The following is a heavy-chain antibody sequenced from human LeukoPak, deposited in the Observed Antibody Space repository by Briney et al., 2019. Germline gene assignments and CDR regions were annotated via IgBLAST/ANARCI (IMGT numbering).Heavy chain of an antibody. CDR2: VIPIFGTP. Sequence: AVQVTCQACVVNLSSYAISWVRQAPGQGLEWMGGVIPIFGTPNSAQELQGRVTITADESTRTANMQLSSLRSEDTAVYYCARGEYYDILTGYNWFDPWGQGTLVTVSS. V-gene: IGHV1-69*13. CDR3: ARGEYYDILTGYNWFDP. J-gene: IGHJ5*02. CDR1: VVNLSSYA. D-gene: IGHD3-9*01.